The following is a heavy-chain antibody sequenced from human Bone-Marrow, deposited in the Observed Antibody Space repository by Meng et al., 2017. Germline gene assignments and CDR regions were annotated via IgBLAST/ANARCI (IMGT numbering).Heavy chain of an antibody. Sequence: EVQLVESGGGLIQTGGSLRRPCAVSQYSVSTNFMNWVRRAAGKGLEWVSILYASGETSYADSVKGRFTISRDASKKTLYLQMNSLRAEDTAVYYCARLAMAGKNYPTDYWGQGTLVTVSS. CDR1: QYSVSTNF. V-gene: IGHV3-53*01. D-gene: IGHD6-19*01. J-gene: IGHJ4*02. CDR2: LYASGET. CDR3: ARLAMAGKNYPTDY.